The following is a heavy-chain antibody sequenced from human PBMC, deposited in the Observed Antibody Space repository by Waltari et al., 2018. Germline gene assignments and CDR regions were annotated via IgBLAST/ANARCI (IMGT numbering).Heavy chain of an antibody. V-gene: IGHV2-5*02. D-gene: IGHD4-17*01. CDR1: GFSLSTSGVG. CDR2: IYWDDDK. Sequence: QITLKESGPTLVKPTQTLTLTCTFSGFSLSTSGVGVGWIRQTPGKALEWLALIYWDDDKRYSPSLKSRLTITKDTSKNQVVLTMTNMDPVDTATYYCAHSPDYGDYLDWFDPWGQGTLVTVSS. J-gene: IGHJ5*02. CDR3: AHSPDYGDYLDWFDP.